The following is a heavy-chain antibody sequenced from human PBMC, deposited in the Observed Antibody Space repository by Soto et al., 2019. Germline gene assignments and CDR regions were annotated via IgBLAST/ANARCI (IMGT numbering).Heavy chain of an antibody. Sequence: QVQLVQTGAEVKKPGASVKVSCKASGYTFTSYGISWVRQAPGQGLEWMGWISAYKGNTNYAQKLQGRVTMTPDTTTRTAYVELRSLRSEDTAVDYCAIGRVAGSKNAFDIWGQGTMVTVSP. V-gene: IGHV1-18*01. D-gene: IGHD6-19*01. CDR2: ISAYKGNT. J-gene: IGHJ3*02. CDR3: AIGRVAGSKNAFDI. CDR1: GYTFTSYG.